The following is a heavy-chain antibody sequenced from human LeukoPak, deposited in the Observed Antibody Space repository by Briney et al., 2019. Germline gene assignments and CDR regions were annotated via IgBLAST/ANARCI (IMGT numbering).Heavy chain of an antibody. Sequence: SETLSLTCTVSGVSVSSDYWSWIRQPAGKGLEWIGRMYTSGSTNYNPSLKSRVTMSLDTSKNQFSLKLRSVTAADTAVYYCARTQHGEFDYWGQGTLVTVSS. CDR2: MYTSGST. V-gene: IGHV4-4*07. D-gene: IGHD7-27*01. J-gene: IGHJ4*02. CDR1: GVSVSSDY. CDR3: ARTQHGEFDY.